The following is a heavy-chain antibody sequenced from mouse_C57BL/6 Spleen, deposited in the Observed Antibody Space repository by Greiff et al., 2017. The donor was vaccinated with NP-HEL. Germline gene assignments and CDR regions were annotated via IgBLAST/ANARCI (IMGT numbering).Heavy chain of an antibody. CDR2: ISSGSSTI. V-gene: IGHV5-17*01. CDR1: GLTFSHYG. D-gene: IGHD1-1*01. J-gene: IGHJ4*01. CDR3: AYYGERIYYDMDY. Sequence: EVKLMESGGGLVKPGGSLKLSCAASGLTFSHYGMHWVRQAPEQGLEWVAYISSGSSTIYYADTVKGRFTLSRDNGKNTLFLQMTRLRAEDTAMYYSAYYGERIYYDMDYWGQGTSVTVSS.